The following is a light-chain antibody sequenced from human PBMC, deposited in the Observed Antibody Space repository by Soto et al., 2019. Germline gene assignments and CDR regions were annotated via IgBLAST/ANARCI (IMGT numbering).Light chain of an antibody. Sequence: EIVLTQSPGTLSLSPGERATLSCRASQSFNSIYLAWYQQKPGQAPRLLIYGASSRATGIPDRFSDSGSGTDFTLTISRLEPEDFAVYYCHQYDSWTFGQGTKVDI. J-gene: IGKJ1*01. CDR2: GAS. V-gene: IGKV3-20*01. CDR3: HQYDSWT. CDR1: QSFNSIY.